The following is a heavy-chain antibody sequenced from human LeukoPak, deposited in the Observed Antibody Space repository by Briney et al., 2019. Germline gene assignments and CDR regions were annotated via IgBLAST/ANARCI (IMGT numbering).Heavy chain of an antibody. V-gene: IGHV3-74*01. Sequence: GASVKVSCKAFGYTFTGYWMHWVRQAPGKGLVWVSRINSDGTRTNYADSVKGRFAISRDNAKTTLYLQMNSLRAEDTAVYYCARDYRAALDYWGQGTLVTVSS. CDR2: INSDGTRT. J-gene: IGHJ4*02. CDR3: ARDYRAALDY. CDR1: GYTFTGYW. D-gene: IGHD3-16*02.